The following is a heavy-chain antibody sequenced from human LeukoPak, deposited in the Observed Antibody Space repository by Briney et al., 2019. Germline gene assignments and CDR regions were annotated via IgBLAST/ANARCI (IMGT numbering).Heavy chain of an antibody. Sequence: ASVKVSCKASGYTFTSYDINWVRQATGQGLEWMGWMNPNSGNTGYAQKFQGRVTMTRNTSISTAYMELSSLRSEDTAVYYCARGDDSSGYSRSPPSEYFQHWGQGTLVTVAS. D-gene: IGHD3-22*01. CDR3: ARGDDSSGYSRSPPSEYFQH. CDR1: GYTFTSYD. V-gene: IGHV1-8*01. CDR2: MNPNSGNT. J-gene: IGHJ1*01.